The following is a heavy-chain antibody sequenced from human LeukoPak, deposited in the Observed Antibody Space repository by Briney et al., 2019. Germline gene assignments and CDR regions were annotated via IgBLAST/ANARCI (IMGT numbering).Heavy chain of an antibody. V-gene: IGHV3-30*02. D-gene: IGHD3-3*01. CDR3: AKGVITIFGVVISDDAFDI. Sequence: GGSLRLSCAASGFTFSSYGMHWVRQAPGKGLEWVAFTRYDGSNKYYADSVKGRFTISRDTSKNTLYLQMNSLRAADTAVYYCAKGVITIFGVVISDDAFDIWGQGTMVTVSS. J-gene: IGHJ3*02. CDR2: TRYDGSNK. CDR1: GFTFSSYG.